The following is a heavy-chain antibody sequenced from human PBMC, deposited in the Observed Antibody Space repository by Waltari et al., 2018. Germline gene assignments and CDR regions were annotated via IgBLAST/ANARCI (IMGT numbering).Heavy chain of an antibody. Sequence: QLQESGPGLVKPSGTLSLSCAVSGDSVTSTNWWSWVRQSPQRGLEWIGQVLGTGKTNYGPSFAGRVTMSLDASNNQFSLKVTSATAADTAVYYCARDRGRGLYLDVWGPGTLVTVSP. CDR1: GDSVTSTNW. CDR3: ARDRGRGLYLDV. D-gene: IGHD2-15*01. V-gene: IGHV4-4*02. CDR2: VLGTGKT. J-gene: IGHJ4*02.